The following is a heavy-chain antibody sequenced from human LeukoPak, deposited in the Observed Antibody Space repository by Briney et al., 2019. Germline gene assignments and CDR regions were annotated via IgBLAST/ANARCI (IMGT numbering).Heavy chain of an antibody. D-gene: IGHD4-17*01. CDR2: IKQDGGQI. CDR1: EITFSSYW. V-gene: IGHV3-7*01. J-gene: IGHJ4*02. CDR3: ARLGARQVLEY. Sequence: QPGGSLRLSCAASEITFSSYWMSWVRQAPGKGLEWVANIKQDGGQIYYLESVKGRFTVSRDNAKNSLYLQMNSLRAEDTAVYYCARLGARQVLEYWGQGTLVTVSS.